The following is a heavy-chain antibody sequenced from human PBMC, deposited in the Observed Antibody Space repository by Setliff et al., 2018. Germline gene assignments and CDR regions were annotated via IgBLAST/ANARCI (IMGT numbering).Heavy chain of an antibody. CDR3: SRLVRFCTRTSCQRLSGGEF. Sequence: ASVKVSCKTSGYSFNGYGIAWVRQAPGQGLEWMGWISPHTGNTYYTPNLHGRLTLTTDTSTSTAYMELWSLGSDDTAVYFCSRLVRFCTRTSCQRLSGGEFWGQGTLVTVSS. CDR2: ISPHTGNT. CDR1: GYSFNGYG. D-gene: IGHD2-8*01. V-gene: IGHV1-18*01. J-gene: IGHJ4*02.